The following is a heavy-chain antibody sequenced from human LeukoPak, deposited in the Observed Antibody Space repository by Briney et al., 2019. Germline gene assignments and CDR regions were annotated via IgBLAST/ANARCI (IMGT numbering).Heavy chain of an antibody. V-gene: IGHV4-59*01. CDR2: ISYSGST. CDR3: ARDSSYSSGWYFDY. CDR1: GGSINNYY. J-gene: IGHJ4*02. Sequence: PSETLSLTCTDSGGSINNYYWSWIRQPPGKGLEWIGYISYSGSTNYNPSLKSRVTISVDTSKNQFSLKLTSLTAADTAVYYCARDSSYSSGWYFDYWGQRTLVTVSS. D-gene: IGHD6-19*01.